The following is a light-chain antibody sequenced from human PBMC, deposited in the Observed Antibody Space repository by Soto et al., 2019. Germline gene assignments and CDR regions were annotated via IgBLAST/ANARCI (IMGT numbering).Light chain of an antibody. CDR3: QSYDSSLSGSV. CDR1: SSNIGAGYD. V-gene: IGLV1-40*01. J-gene: IGLJ2*01. CDR2: GNS. Sequence: QSVLTQPPSVSGAPGQRVTISCTGSSSNIGAGYDVHWYQQLPGTAPKLLIHGNSNRTSGVPDRFSGSKFGTSASLAITGLQAEDEADYYCQSYDSSLSGSVFGEGTKLTVL.